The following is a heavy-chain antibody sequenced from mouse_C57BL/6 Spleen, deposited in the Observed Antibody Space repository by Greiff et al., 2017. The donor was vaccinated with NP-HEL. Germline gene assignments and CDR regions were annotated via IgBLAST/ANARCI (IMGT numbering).Heavy chain of an antibody. J-gene: IGHJ3*01. CDR1: GYAFSSSW. V-gene: IGHV1-82*01. CDR3: ARPYYYGSRGFAY. Sequence: QVQLKESGPELVKPGASVKISCKASGYAFSSSWMNWVKQRPGKGLEWIGRIYPGDGDTNYNGKFKGKATLTADKSSSTAYMQLSSLTSEDSAVYFCARPYYYGSRGFAYWGQGTLVTVSA. D-gene: IGHD1-1*01. CDR2: IYPGDGDT.